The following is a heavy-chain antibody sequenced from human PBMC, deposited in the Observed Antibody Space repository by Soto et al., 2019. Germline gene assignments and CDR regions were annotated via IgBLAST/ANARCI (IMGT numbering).Heavy chain of an antibody. CDR2: IHYSGNT. Sequence: QVQLQESGPGLVKPSQTLSLTCSVSGGSINRDDFYWSWIRQPPGKGLEWIGYIHYSGNTHYNPSLESRVAFSLDTYKNQFSLKLTSVTAADTAVYYCARSMLEPNMRWFDPWGQGTLVTVSA. CDR1: GGSINRDDFY. V-gene: IGHV4-30-4*01. CDR3: ARSMLEPNMRWFDP. D-gene: IGHD3-10*02. J-gene: IGHJ5*02.